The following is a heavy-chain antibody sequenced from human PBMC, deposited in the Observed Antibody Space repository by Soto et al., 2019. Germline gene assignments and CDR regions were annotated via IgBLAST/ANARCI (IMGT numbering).Heavy chain of an antibody. CDR1: GFTFSSYA. CDR3: VNGLDPRKSRRMGV. CDR2: IRGTGGST. V-gene: IGHV3-23*01. D-gene: IGHD6-19*01. J-gene: IGHJ6*02. Sequence: EVQLLESGGGWVQPGGSLRLSCAASGFTFSSYAMRWVRQAPGKGLEWVSAIRGTGGSTYYADSVKGRFTISRANSKNTLYLEMNSPRGDSTAEDYGVNGLDPRKSRRMGVWGHGTTVTVSS.